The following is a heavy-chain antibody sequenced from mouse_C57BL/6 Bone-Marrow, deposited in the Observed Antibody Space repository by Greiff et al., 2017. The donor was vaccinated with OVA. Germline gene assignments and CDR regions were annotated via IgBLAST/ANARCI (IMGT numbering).Heavy chain of an antibody. D-gene: IGHD1-1*01. CDR1: GYTFTDYY. CDR3: AKYGSSSWFAY. V-gene: IGHV1-76*01. Sequence: VQRVESGAELVRPGASVKLSCKASGYTFTDYYINWVKQRPGQGLEWIARIYPGSGNTYYNEKFKGKATLTAEKSSSTAYMQLSSLTSEDSAVYFCAKYGSSSWFAYWGQGTLVTVSA. CDR2: IYPGSGNT. J-gene: IGHJ3*01.